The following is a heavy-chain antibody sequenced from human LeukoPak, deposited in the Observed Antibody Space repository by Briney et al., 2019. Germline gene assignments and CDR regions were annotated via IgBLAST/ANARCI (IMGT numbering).Heavy chain of an antibody. CDR1: GYTFTGYY. V-gene: IGHV1-18*04. CDR3: ASLNVDTATPYYYYYYMDV. J-gene: IGHJ6*03. Sequence: ASVKVSCKASGYTFTGYYMHWVRQAPGQGLEWMGWISTYNGNTNYAQKLQGRVTMTTDTSTSTAYMELRSLRSDDTAVYYCASLNVDTATPYYYYYYMDVWGKGTTVTVSS. D-gene: IGHD5-18*01. CDR2: ISTYNGNT.